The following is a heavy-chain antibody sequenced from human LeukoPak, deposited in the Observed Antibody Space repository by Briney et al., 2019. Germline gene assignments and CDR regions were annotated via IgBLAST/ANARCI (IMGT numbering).Heavy chain of an antibody. CDR2: ISRSGGSI. D-gene: IGHD2-2*01. Sequence: GGSLILSYAASDFTFSSHSMNWVRPAPGKGLGWVSSISRSGGSIYYADSLKGRFTISRDNAKNSLYLQMNSLRAEDTAVYFCARSLKVSAALDVFDIWGQGTMVTVSS. CDR1: DFTFSSHS. J-gene: IGHJ3*02. CDR3: ARSLKVSAALDVFDI. V-gene: IGHV3-21*01.